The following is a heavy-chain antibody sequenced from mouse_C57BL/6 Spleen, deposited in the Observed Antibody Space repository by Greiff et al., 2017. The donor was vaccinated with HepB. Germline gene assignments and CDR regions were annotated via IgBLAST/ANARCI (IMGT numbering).Heavy chain of an antibody. CDR2: IDPETGGT. V-gene: IGHV1-15*01. CDR1: GYTFTDYE. CDR3: TRVGNPAD. J-gene: IGHJ3*01. D-gene: IGHD2-1*01. Sequence: VQLQQSGAELVRPGASVTLSCKASGYTFTDYEMHWVKQTPVHGLEWIGAIDPETGGTAYTQKFKGKAILTADKSSSTAYMELRSLTSEDSAVYYCTRVGNPADWGQGTLVTVSA.